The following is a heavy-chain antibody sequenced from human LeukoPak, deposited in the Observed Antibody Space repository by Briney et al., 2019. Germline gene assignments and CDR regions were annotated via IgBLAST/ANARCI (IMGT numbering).Heavy chain of an antibody. J-gene: IGHJ4*02. D-gene: IGHD3-22*01. CDR2: ISSSGSTI. CDR3: ARAPGSSGYVVPFDY. Sequence: GGSLRLSCAASGFTFSSYEMNWVRQAPGKGLEWVSYISSSGSTIYYADSVKGRFTISRDNAKNSLYLQMNSLRAEDTAVYYCARAPGSSGYVVPFDYWGQGTLVTVSS. V-gene: IGHV3-48*03. CDR1: GFTFSSYE.